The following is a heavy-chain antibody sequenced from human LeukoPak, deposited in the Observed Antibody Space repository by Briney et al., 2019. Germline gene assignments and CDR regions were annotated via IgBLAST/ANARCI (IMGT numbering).Heavy chain of an antibody. Sequence: ASVKVSCKASGYTFTGYYMHWVRQAPGQGLEWMGWINPNSGGTNYAQKFQGWVTMTRDTSISTAYMELSRLRSDDTAVYYCARGREGAPIGGYDYWGQGTLVTVSS. CDR2: INPNSGGT. D-gene: IGHD5-12*01. J-gene: IGHJ4*02. CDR3: ARGREGAPIGGYDY. CDR1: GYTFTGYY. V-gene: IGHV1-2*04.